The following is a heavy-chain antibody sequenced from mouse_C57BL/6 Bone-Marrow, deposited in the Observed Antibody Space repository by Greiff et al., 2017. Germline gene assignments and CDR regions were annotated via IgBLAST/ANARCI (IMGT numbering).Heavy chain of an antibody. V-gene: IGHV1-80*01. CDR1: GYAFSSYW. J-gene: IGHJ1*03. CDR2: IYPGDGDT. CDR3: AREDDGYPHWDFDV. D-gene: IGHD2-3*01. Sequence: QVQLQQSGAELVKPGASVKISCKASGYAFSSYWMNWVKQRPGQGLEWIGQIYPGDGDTNYNGKFKGKATLTADKSSSTAYMQLSSLTSEDSAVDVCAREDDGYPHWDFDVWGTGTTVTVSS.